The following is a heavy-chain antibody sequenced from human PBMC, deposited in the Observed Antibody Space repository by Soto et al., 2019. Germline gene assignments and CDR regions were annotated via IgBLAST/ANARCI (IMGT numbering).Heavy chain of an antibody. CDR1: GGSFSGYY. CDR2: INHSGST. V-gene: IGHV4-34*09. D-gene: IGHD3-10*01. CDR3: ARGFRGSLVRGVITAATDAFDI. Sequence: SETLSLTCAVYGGSFSGYYWSWIRQPPGKGLEWIGEINHSGSTNYNPSLKSRVTISVDTSKNQFSLKLSSVTAADTAVYYCARGFRGSLVRGVITAATDAFDIWGQGTMVTVS. J-gene: IGHJ3*02.